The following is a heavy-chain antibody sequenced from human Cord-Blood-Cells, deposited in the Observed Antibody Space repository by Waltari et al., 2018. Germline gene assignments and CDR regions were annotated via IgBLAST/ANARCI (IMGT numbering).Heavy chain of an antibody. V-gene: IGHV4-34*01. D-gene: IGHD3-16*01. Sequence: QVQLQQWGAGLLKPSETLSLTCAVSGGSFSGYYWIWIRQPPGKGLEWIGEINHSGSTNYNPSLKSRVTISVDTSKNQFSLKLSSVTAADTAVYYCARGLGAADAFDIWGQGTMVTVSS. CDR1: GGSFSGYY. J-gene: IGHJ3*02. CDR2: INHSGST. CDR3: ARGLGAADAFDI.